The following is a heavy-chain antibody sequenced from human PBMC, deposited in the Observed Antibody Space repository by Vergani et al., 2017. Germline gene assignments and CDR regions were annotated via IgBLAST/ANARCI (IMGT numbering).Heavy chain of an antibody. CDR2: FDPEDGET. J-gene: IGHJ6*02. Sequence: QVQLVQSGAEVKKPGASVKVSCKVSGYTLTELSMHWVRQAPGKGLEWMGGFDPEDGETIYAQKFKGSVTMTEETSTDTAYMELSSLRSEDTAVYYCARAARPPPESPYYYYYGMDVWGQGTTVTVSS. CDR1: GYTLTELS. V-gene: IGHV1-24*01. CDR3: ARAARPPPESPYYYYYGMDV.